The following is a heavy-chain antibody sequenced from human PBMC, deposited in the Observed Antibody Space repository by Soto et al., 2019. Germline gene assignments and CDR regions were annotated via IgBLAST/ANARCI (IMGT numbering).Heavy chain of an antibody. J-gene: IGHJ4*02. CDR1: GFTFSNFW. V-gene: IGHV3-7*03. CDR2: IRQDGSEK. Sequence: EVRLVESGGGLVQPGGSLRLSCTTSGFTFSNFWMNWVRQAPGKGLEWVANIRQDGSEKNYVDSVKGRFTISRDNAKNSLYLQMNSLRAEDTAVYYCARDEAIDYWGQGTLVTVSS. CDR3: ARDEAIDY.